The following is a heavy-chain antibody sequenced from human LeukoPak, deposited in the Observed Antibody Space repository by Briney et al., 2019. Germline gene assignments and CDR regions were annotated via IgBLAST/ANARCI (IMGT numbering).Heavy chain of an antibody. D-gene: IGHD4-23*01. Sequence: GGSLRLSCAASGFTFSSYAMNWVRQIPGKGLEWISSITSRSSTSSPPNTIYYADSVKGRFTISRDNAKNSLYLQMNSMRDEDMAVYFCVRMAEAAVVTPWAHFDYWGQGTLVTVSS. CDR2: ITSRSSTSSPPNTI. V-gene: IGHV3-48*02. J-gene: IGHJ4*02. CDR3: VRMAEAAVVTPWAHFDY. CDR1: GFTFSSYA.